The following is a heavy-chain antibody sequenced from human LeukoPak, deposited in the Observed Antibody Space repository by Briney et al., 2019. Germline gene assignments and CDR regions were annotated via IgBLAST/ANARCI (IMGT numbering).Heavy chain of an antibody. V-gene: IGHV4-59*01. D-gene: IGHD3-9*01. J-gene: IGHJ5*02. CDR1: GGSISSYY. CDR2: IYYSGST. CDR3: AGADILTDPTFFGFDP. Sequence: PSETLSLTCTVSGGSISSYYWRWIWQPPGKGLEWIGYIYYSGSTNYNPSLKSRVTISVDTSKNQFSLKLSSVTAADTAVYYCAGADILTDPTFFGFDPWGQGTLVTVSS.